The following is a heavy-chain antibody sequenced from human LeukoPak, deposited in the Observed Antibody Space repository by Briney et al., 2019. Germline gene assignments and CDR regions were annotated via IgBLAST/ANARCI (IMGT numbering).Heavy chain of an antibody. CDR2: ISSSRSYI. CDR1: GFTFSSYS. J-gene: IGHJ3*02. Sequence: PGGSLRLSCAASGFTFSSYSMNWVRQAPGKGLEWVSSISSSRSYIYYADSVKGRFTISRDNAKNSLYLQMNSLRAEDTAVYYCARVRLTMYCSGGSCSDAFDIWGQGTMVTVSS. CDR3: ARVRLTMYCSGGSCSDAFDI. D-gene: IGHD2-15*01. V-gene: IGHV3-21*01.